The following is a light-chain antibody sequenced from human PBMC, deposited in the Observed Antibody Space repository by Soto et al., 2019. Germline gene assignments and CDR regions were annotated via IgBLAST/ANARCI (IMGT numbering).Light chain of an antibody. Sequence: EIVLTQSPGTLSLSPGERATLSCRASQSISSNYVAWYQQKPGQAPRLLIYDASTRATGIPNRYSGSGSGTDFTLTINRLEPEDFAVFYCQQYGDSPTFGQGTKVEIK. CDR1: QSISSNY. CDR3: QQYGDSPT. J-gene: IGKJ1*01. V-gene: IGKV3-20*01. CDR2: DAS.